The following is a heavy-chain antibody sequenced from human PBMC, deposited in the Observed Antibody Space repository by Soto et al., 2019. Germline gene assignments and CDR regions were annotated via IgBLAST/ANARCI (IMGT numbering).Heavy chain of an antibody. J-gene: IGHJ3*02. D-gene: IGHD5-12*01. CDR1: GYTFTSYD. V-gene: IGHV1-8*01. CDR2: MNPNSGNT. CDR3: ASGHVDIVAAEDDAFDI. Sequence: ASVKVSCKASGYTFTSYDINWVRQATGQGLEWMGWMNPNSGNTGYAQKFQGRVTMTRNTSISTAYMELSSLRSEDTTVYYCASGHVDIVAAEDDAFDIWGQGTMVTV.